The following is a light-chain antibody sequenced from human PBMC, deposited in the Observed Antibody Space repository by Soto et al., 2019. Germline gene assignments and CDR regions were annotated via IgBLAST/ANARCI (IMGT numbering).Light chain of an antibody. V-gene: IGLV2-14*01. Sequence: QSALTQPASVSVSPGQSITISCTGTSGDIVSYNRVSWYQQHPGKAPKLIIYEVTDRPSGVSNRFSGSKSGNTASLTISGLQAEDEAEYYCSSYPNINTRACVFGPGTKLTVL. CDR1: SGDIVSYNR. CDR3: SSYPNINTRACV. J-gene: IGLJ1*01. CDR2: EVT.